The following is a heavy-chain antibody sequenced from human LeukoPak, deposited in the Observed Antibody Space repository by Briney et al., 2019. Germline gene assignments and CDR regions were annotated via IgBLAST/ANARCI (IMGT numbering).Heavy chain of an antibody. CDR2: ISGSGGST. V-gene: IGHV3-23*01. CDR1: GFNFSSFV. D-gene: IGHD1-26*01. CDR3: AKEGDSSPTSYYYMDV. J-gene: IGHJ6*03. Sequence: GGSLRLSCAGSGFNFSSFVMTWVRQAPGKGLEWVSAISGSGGSTYYADSVKGRFTISRDNSKNTLYLQMNSLRAEDTAVYYCAKEGDSSPTSYYYMDVWGKGTTVTVSS.